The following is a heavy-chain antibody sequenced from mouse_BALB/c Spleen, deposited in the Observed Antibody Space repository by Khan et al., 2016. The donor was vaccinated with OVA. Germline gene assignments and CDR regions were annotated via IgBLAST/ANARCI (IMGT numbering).Heavy chain of an antibody. CDR1: GFTFSTFA. J-gene: IGHJ3*01. V-gene: IGHV5-9-3*01. D-gene: IGHD1-1*01. CDR2: ISSGGDYI. Sequence: EVELVESGGDLVKPGGSLKLSCSASGFTFSTFAMSWVRQTPEKSLKWVATISSGGDYIYYPDSVKGRFTISRDNAKNTLYLQMSSLRSEDTAMXYCARHNYGPFAYWGQGTLVTVSA. CDR3: ARHNYGPFAY.